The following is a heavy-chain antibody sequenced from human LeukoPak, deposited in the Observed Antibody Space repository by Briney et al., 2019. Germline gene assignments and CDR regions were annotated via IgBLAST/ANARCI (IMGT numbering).Heavy chain of an antibody. V-gene: IGHV4-38-2*02. CDR3: ASSGGYYDFWSGYSPIYYFDY. D-gene: IGHD3-3*01. Sequence: SETLSLTCTVSGYSISSGYYWGWIRQPPGRGLEWIGSIYHSGSTYYNPSLKSRVTISVDTSKNQFSLKLSSVTAADTAVYYCASSGGYYDFWSGYSPIYYFDYWGQGTLVTVSS. CDR1: GYSISSGYY. CDR2: IYHSGST. J-gene: IGHJ4*02.